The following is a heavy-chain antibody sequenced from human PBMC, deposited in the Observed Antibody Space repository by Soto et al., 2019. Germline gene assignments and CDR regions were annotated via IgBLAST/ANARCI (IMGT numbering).Heavy chain of an antibody. CDR1: GFTFSSYG. Sequence: PGGSLRLSCAASGFTFSSYGMHWVRQAPGKGLEWVAVIWYDGSNKYYADSVKGRFTISRDNSKNTLYLQMNSLRAEDTAVYYCARDYDGWFGSGYPYYFDYWGQGTLVTVSS. J-gene: IGHJ4*02. V-gene: IGHV3-33*01. CDR3: ARDYDGWFGSGYPYYFDY. D-gene: IGHD3-22*01. CDR2: IWYDGSNK.